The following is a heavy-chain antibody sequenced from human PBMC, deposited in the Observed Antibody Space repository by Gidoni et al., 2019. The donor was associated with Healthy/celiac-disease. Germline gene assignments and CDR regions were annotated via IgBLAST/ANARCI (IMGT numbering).Heavy chain of an antibody. D-gene: IGHD3-22*01. Sequence: QVQLVQSGAEVKKPGSSVKVSCQDSGGTFSSYAISWVRRAPGQGLEWMGGIIPIFGTANYAQKFQGRVTITADESTSTAYMELSSLRSEDTAVYYCAREPRPSYYYDSSGYSYRITYFDYWGQGTLVTVSS. CDR3: AREPRPSYYYDSSGYSYRITYFDY. CDR1: GGTFSSYA. V-gene: IGHV1-69*19. CDR2: IIPIFGTA. J-gene: IGHJ4*02.